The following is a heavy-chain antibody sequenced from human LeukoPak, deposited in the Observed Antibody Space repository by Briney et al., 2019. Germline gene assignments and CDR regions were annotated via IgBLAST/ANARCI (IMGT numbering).Heavy chain of an antibody. CDR1: GGSISSSDYY. CDR2: IYYSGST. D-gene: IGHD1-14*01. V-gene: IGHV4-30-4*08. Sequence: SEALSLTCTVSGGSISSSDYYWGWVRQPPGKGLEWIGNIYYSGSTYYNPSLKSRVTISVDTSKNQFSLKLSSVTAADTAVYYCASLDDPDTGWGQGTLSPSPQ. CDR3: ASLDDPDTG. J-gene: IGHJ4*02.